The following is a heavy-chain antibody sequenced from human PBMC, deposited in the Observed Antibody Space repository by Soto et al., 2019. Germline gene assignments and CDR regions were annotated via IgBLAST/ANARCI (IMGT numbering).Heavy chain of an antibody. CDR3: ARRGAAGTIYFDF. J-gene: IGHJ4*02. D-gene: IGHD6-13*01. CDR1: GGSINNYY. V-gene: IGHV4-59*08. Sequence: PSETLSLTCTVSGGSINNYYWSWIRQPPGKGLEWIGYMYYNGNANYNSSLKSRVTITVDTSKNQFSLKLTSVTAADTAVYYCARRGAAGTIYFDFWGQGALVTVS. CDR2: MYYNGNA.